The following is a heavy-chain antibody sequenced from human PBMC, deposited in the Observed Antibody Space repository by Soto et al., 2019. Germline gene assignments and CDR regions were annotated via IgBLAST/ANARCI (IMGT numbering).Heavy chain of an antibody. CDR3: PSLKRDGQPFYCYYIMDV. Sequence: QVQLVQSGAEVKKPGASVKVSCKASGYTFTSYDINWVRQATGQGLEWMGWMNPNSGNTGYAQKFQGRVTMTRYTFISTAFMALSSLRSADTAVYYRPSLKRDGQPFYCYYIMDVWGQGTTVTVSS. CDR1: GYTFTSYD. D-gene: IGHD1-1*01. J-gene: IGHJ6*02. V-gene: IGHV1-8*01. CDR2: MNPNSGNT.